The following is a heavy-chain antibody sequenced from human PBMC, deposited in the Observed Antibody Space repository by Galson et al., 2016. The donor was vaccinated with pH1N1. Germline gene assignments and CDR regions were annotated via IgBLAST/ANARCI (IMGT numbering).Heavy chain of an antibody. V-gene: IGHV1-46*01. Sequence: SVKVPCKASGYIFTSYYIHWVRQAPGQGLEWLGVIDPRGGTTYAQKFHGRVTMTSDTSTNTVSLELSSLKSDDTAVYFCARDLARQHDSWGQGTLVTVSS. CDR1: GYIFTSYY. CDR2: IDPRGGT. CDR3: ARDLARQHDS. J-gene: IGHJ4*02.